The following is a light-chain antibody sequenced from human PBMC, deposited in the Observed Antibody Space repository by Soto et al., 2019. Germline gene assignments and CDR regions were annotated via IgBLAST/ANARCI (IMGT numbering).Light chain of an antibody. CDR2: GAS. V-gene: IGKV3-20*01. CDR3: QQYGSSPIT. CDR1: QTVSSTY. J-gene: IGKJ5*01. Sequence: EIVMTQSPATLSVSPGERATLSCRASQTVSSTYLAWYQQKPGQAPRLLIYGASSRATGIPDRFSGSVSGTDLTLTISRLEPEDFAVYDCQQYGSSPITVGLGTRLEIK.